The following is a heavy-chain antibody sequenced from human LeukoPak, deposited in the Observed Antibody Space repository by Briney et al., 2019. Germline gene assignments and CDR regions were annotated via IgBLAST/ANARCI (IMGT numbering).Heavy chain of an antibody. CDR1: GFTLSDYH. CDR2: ISYDGSNK. V-gene: IGHV3-30*03. CDR3: ARERVYYFDY. Sequence: PGGSLRLSCAASGFTLSDYHMNWVRQAPGKGLEWVAVISYDGSNKYYADSVKGRFTISRDNSKNTLYLQMNSLRAEDTAVYYCARERVYYFDYWGQGTLVTVSS. J-gene: IGHJ4*02.